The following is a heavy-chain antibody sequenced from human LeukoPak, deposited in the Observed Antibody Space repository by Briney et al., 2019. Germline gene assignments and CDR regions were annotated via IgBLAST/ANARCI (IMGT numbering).Heavy chain of an antibody. V-gene: IGHV3-7*01. J-gene: IGHJ4*02. CDR3: ARTAAAGGSPFDY. Sequence: GGSLRLSCEATGFTFSFYWMSWVRQAPGKGLEWVANIKEDGSEKNYIDSVKGRFTISRDNAKNSLYLQMNSLRAEDTAVYYCARTAAAGGSPFDYWGQGTLVTVSS. D-gene: IGHD6-13*01. CDR1: GFTFSFYW. CDR2: IKEDGSEK.